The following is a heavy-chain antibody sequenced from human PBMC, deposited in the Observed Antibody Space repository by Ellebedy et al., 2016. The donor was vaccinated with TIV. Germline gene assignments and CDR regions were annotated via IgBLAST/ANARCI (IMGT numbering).Heavy chain of an antibody. CDR2: IIPIFGTA. Sequence: AASVKVSCKASGYTFTSYAISWVRQPPGQGLEWMGGIIPIFGTANYAQKFQGRVTITADKSTSTAYMELSSLRSEDTAVYYCARDSIHDYGDYEALLPGMDVWGQGTTVTVSS. D-gene: IGHD4-17*01. CDR3: ARDSIHDYGDYEALLPGMDV. J-gene: IGHJ6*02. V-gene: IGHV1-69*06. CDR1: GYTFTSYA.